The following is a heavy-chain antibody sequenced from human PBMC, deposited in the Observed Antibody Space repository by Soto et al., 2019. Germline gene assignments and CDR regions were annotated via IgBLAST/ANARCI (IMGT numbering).Heavy chain of an antibody. Sequence: EVQLVESGGGLVKPGGSLRLSCAASGFTFASYSMNWVRQAPGKGLEWVSSISSSNGNIYYGDSVKGRFTISRDNAKNTLYLQMNSLRAEDTAVYYCAKVRKLLFGAYGMDVWGQGTTVTVSS. CDR1: GFTFASYS. CDR2: ISSSNGNI. V-gene: IGHV3-21*01. J-gene: IGHJ6*02. CDR3: AKVRKLLFGAYGMDV. D-gene: IGHD3-10*02.